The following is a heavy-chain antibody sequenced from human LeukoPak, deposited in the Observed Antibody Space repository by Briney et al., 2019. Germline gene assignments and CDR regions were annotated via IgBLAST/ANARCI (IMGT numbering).Heavy chain of an antibody. J-gene: IGHJ4*02. CDR2: INPKSGGS. D-gene: IGHD1-26*01. CDR1: GYTFTGYY. Sequence: ASVKVSCKASGYTFTGYYMHWVRQAPGQGLEWMGWINPKSGGSNYAENFQGRVTMTRDTSISTAYMELSSLRSEDTAVYYCARAGGSGSYYYLMDYWGQGTLVTVSS. V-gene: IGHV1-2*02. CDR3: ARAGGSGSYYYLMDY.